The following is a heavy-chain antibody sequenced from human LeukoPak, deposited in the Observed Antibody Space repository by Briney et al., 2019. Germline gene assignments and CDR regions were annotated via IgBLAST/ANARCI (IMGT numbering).Heavy chain of an antibody. D-gene: IGHD1-7*01. CDR2: INHSGST. J-gene: IGHJ6*02. Sequence: SETLSLTCAVYGGSFSGYYWSWIRQPPGKGLEWIGEINHSGSTNYNPSLKSRVTISVDTSKNQFSLKLSSVTAADTAVYYCARDTLPYNWNYGSYYGMVVWGQGTTVTVSS. V-gene: IGHV4-34*01. CDR3: ARDTLPYNWNYGSYYGMVV. CDR1: GGSFSGYY.